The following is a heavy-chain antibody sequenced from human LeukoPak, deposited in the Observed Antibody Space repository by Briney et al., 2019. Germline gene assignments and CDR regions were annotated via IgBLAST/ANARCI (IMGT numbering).Heavy chain of an antibody. CDR1: GYIFTSYW. Sequence: GASLQISCKGSGYIFTSYWIGWVRPLPGKGLEWMGIIYPGDSDTRYSPSFQGQVTISADKSISTAYLQWSSLKASDTAMYYCARLGPSGWYLAEYFQHWGQGTLVTVSS. J-gene: IGHJ1*01. D-gene: IGHD6-19*01. V-gene: IGHV5-51*01. CDR2: IYPGDSDT. CDR3: ARLGPSGWYLAEYFQH.